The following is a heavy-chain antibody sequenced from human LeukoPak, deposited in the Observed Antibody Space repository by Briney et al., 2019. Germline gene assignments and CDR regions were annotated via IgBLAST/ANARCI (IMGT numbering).Heavy chain of an antibody. Sequence: ASVKVSCKASGYTFTSYAMNWVRQAPGQGLEWMGWINTNTGSPTYAQGFTGRFVFSLDTSVSTAYLQISSLKAEDTAVYYCARVSCSGGSCYRYYYYYGMDVWGQGTTVTVSS. J-gene: IGHJ6*02. CDR1: GYTFTSYA. V-gene: IGHV7-4-1*02. CDR3: ARVSCSGGSCYRYYYYYGMDV. CDR2: INTNTGSP. D-gene: IGHD2-15*01.